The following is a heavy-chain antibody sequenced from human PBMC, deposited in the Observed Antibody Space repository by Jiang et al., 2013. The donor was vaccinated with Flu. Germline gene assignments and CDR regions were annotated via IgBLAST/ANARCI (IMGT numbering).Heavy chain of an antibody. J-gene: IGHJ5*02. Sequence: KPSGTLSLTCAVSGDSISTNNWWSWVRQSPGKGLEWIGEIYHRGSTNYNPSLKSRVTIVVDQSKNQFSLNLSSVTAADTAVYYCAKTPSNRRGIAYNWFGPWGQGTLVTVSS. D-gene: IGHD3-16*01. V-gene: IGHV4-4*02. CDR2: IYHRGST. CDR1: GDSISTNNW. CDR3: AKTPSNRRGIAYNWFGP.